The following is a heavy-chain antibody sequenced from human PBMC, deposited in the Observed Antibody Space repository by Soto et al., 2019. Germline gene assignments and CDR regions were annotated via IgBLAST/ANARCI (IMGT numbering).Heavy chain of an antibody. CDR3: ARVHFKGYSSSSFDY. CDR1: GYTFTSYG. J-gene: IGHJ4*02. Sequence: QVQLVQSGAEVKKPGASVKVSCKASGYTFTSYGISWVRQAPGQGLEWMGWISAYNGNTNYAQKLQGRVTTTTDTSTSTAYMELRSLRSDDTAVYYCARVHFKGYSSSSFDYWGQGTLVTVSS. V-gene: IGHV1-18*04. CDR2: ISAYNGNT. D-gene: IGHD6-6*01.